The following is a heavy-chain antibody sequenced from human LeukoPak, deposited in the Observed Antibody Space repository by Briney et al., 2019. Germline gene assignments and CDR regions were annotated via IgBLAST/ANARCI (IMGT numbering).Heavy chain of an antibody. D-gene: IGHD3-22*01. Sequence: GGSLRLSCVASGFTFSDYYMMWIRQAPGKGLEWVSYISSSGGNIYYADSVKGRFSSSRDNAKNSLYLQLNSLRAEDTAVYYCARDRYYGSSFFDYWGQGTLVTVSS. CDR2: ISSSGGNI. CDR3: ARDRYYGSSFFDY. CDR1: GFTFSDYY. V-gene: IGHV3-11*01. J-gene: IGHJ4*02.